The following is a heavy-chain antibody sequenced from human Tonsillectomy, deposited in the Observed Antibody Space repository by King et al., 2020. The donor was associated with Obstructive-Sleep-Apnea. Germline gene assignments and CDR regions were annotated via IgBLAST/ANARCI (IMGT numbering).Heavy chain of an antibody. CDR3: AGAEGAFDI. CDR1: GFIFSTYA. CDR2: ISYDESSK. V-gene: IGHV3-30-3*01. J-gene: IGHJ3*02. Sequence: QLVQSGGGVVQPGRSLRLSCAASGFIFSTYAMHWVRQAPGKGLEWVAVISYDESSKYYADSVKGRFTISRDNSKNTLYLQLNSLRAEDTAVYYCAGAEGAFDIWGQGTMVTVSS.